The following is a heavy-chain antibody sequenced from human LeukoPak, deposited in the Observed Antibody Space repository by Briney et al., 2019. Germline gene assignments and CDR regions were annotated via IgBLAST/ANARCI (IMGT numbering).Heavy chain of an antibody. Sequence: SETLSLTCAVYGGSFRGYSWSWVRHPPRKGLEWIGEINHSVSTNYNPSLKSRVTISVDTSKNQFSLKLSSVTAADTAVYYCARGPYGDYRTPFGYWGQGTLVTVSS. CDR2: INHSVST. J-gene: IGHJ4*02. CDR1: GGSFRGYS. CDR3: ARGPYGDYRTPFGY. D-gene: IGHD4-17*01. V-gene: IGHV4-34*01.